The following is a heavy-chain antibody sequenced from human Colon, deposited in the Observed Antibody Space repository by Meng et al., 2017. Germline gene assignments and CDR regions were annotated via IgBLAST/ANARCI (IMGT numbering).Heavy chain of an antibody. V-gene: IGHV1-3*01. Sequence: QVQLVQSGAELKKPGASVKVSCQASGYSFTSYGMHWLRQAPGQRPEWMGWIYPADGNRRYSQKFQDRLTITTDTFARTAYMELSSLRSEDTAMYFCARDERGGPYYFDYWGQGTLVTVSS. J-gene: IGHJ4*02. CDR3: ARDERGGPYYFDY. CDR1: GYSFTSYG. CDR2: IYPADGNR.